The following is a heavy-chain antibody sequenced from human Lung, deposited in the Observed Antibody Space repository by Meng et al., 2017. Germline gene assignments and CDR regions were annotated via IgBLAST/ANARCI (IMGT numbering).Heavy chain of an antibody. V-gene: IGHV3-15*01. CDR1: GFTFSTAW. CDR3: TGHIDY. CDR2: IKSTPDGETT. Sequence: EGEPVVSGGGLGKPGGSLRLSCEGAGFTFSTAWMTWVRQVPGKRLEWVGRIKSTPDGETTYYAEPVKGRFAISRDDSKNTVYLQMNTLKTEDTAVYYCTGHIDYWGQRTLVTVSS. J-gene: IGHJ4*02.